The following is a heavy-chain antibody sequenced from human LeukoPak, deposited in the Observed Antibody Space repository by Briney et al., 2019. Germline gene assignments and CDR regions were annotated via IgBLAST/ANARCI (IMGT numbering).Heavy chain of an antibody. CDR1: GFTFSSLW. CDR2: INQDGGTT. Sequence: GGSLRLSCAASGFTFSSLWMSWFRQAPGRGPEWVANINQDGGTTYYVASVKGRFTISRDNAKNSLSLQMSSLRAEDTAVYYCTKDRQGPNQYHMDVWGKGTTVTVSS. CDR3: TKDRQGPNQYHMDV. J-gene: IGHJ6*03. V-gene: IGHV3-7*01.